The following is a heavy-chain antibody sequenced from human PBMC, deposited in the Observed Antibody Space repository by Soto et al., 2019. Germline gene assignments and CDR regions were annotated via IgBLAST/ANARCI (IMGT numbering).Heavy chain of an antibody. CDR2: LYTMGST. Sequence: PSETLSLTCTVSGGSISGYYWSWIRQPAGKGLEWIGRLYTMGSTNYNPSLQSRVTMSVDTSKNEFSLKVSSVTAADTAVYYCARRGLWDFYGMDVWGQGTTVTVSS. CDR3: ARRGLWDFYGMDV. J-gene: IGHJ6*02. CDR1: GGSISGYY. V-gene: IGHV4-4*07. D-gene: IGHD5-18*01.